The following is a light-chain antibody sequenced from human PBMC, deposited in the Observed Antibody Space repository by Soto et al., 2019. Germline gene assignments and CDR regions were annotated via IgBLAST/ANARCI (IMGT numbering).Light chain of an antibody. V-gene: IGKV3-11*01. CDR3: QHRSNWPLT. Sequence: EIVLTQSPATLSLSPGERATLSCRASQSISSYLAWYQQKPGQAPRLLIYDASNRATGIPARFSGSGSGTDFTLTISALEPEDFAVYYCQHRSNWPLTFGGGTKVEIK. CDR2: DAS. J-gene: IGKJ4*01. CDR1: QSISSY.